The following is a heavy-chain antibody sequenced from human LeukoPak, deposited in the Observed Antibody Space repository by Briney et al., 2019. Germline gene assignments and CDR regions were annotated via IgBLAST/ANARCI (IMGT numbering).Heavy chain of an antibody. CDR2: VYYTDKT. Sequence: SETLSLTCTVSNDSFSNYYWTWIRQSPGKALEWIGYVYYTDKTHYNPSLKSRVFISADTSKNQFSLKLSSVTAADAAVYYCARGRKYTSGYRVTELGSGYSDYWGQGTLVTVSS. CDR3: ARGRKYTSGYRVTELGSGYSDY. CDR1: NDSFSNYY. D-gene: IGHD5-18*01. V-gene: IGHV4-59*01. J-gene: IGHJ4*02.